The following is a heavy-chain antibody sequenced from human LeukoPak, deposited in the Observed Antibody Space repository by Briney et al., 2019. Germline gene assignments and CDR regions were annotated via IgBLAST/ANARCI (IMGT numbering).Heavy chain of an antibody. D-gene: IGHD3-3*01. V-gene: IGHV3-23*01. CDR2: MSGSGSST. Sequence: PGGSLRLSCAASGFTFKTYAMNWVRQVPGKGPEWVSSMSGSGSSTDYADSVKGRFTISRDNAKNSLYLQMNSLRAEDTAVYYCARDWFTYYDFWSGYYSGGWFDYWGQGTLVTVSS. CDR1: GFTFKTYA. CDR3: ARDWFTYYDFWSGYYSGGWFDY. J-gene: IGHJ4*02.